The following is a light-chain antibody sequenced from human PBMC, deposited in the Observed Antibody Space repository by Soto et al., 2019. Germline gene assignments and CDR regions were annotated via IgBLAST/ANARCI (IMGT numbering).Light chain of an antibody. CDR1: QNIGTW. CDR2: KAS. V-gene: IGKV1-5*03. J-gene: IGKJ4*01. CDR3: QQYKSYPLT. Sequence: DIQVTQSPPTLSASVGDRVTITCRASQNIGTWLAWYQAKPGKAPKLLIYKASSLESGVPSRFSGSGSGTEFTLTISSLQPDDFGIYYCQQYKSYPLTFGGGTKVEIK.